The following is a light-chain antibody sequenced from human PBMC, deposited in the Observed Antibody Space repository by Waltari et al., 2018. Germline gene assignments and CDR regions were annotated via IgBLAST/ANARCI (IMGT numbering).Light chain of an antibody. CDR2: RNY. J-gene: IGLJ3*02. CDR1: TSNIGSNS. Sequence: QSVLTQPPSVSGTPGQRVTISCSGTTSNIGSNSVYWYQQLPGTAPKLLIYRNYQRPAGVPTRLSGSRSGTSASLASSGLQSEDEADYYCATWDDTLSGPRVFGGGTRLTVL. V-gene: IGLV1-47*01. CDR3: ATWDDTLSGPRV.